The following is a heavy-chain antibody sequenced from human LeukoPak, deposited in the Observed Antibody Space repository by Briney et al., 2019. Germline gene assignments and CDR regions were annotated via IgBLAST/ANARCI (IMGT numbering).Heavy chain of an antibody. V-gene: IGHV3-53*01. CDR2: IYRGGST. J-gene: IGHJ4*02. CDR3: ARGSGNLPPNSNALSFDY. Sequence: GGSLRLSCAASGFIFSSNYMSWVRQAPGKGLEWVSIIYRGGSTYYSDSVEGRFTISRDNSKNKLYLQMNSLRVEDTAVYYCARGSGNLPPNSNALSFDYWGQGTLVTVSS. D-gene: IGHD4-23*01. CDR1: GFIFSSNY.